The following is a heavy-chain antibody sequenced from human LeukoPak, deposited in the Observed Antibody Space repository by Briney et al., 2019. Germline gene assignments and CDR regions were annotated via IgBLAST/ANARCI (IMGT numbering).Heavy chain of an antibody. V-gene: IGHV3-23*01. D-gene: IGHD3-16*02. CDR3: AKFTESMITFGGVIVDYFDY. Sequence: GGSLRLSCAASGFTFSSYAMSWVRQAPGKGLEWVSAISGSGGSTYYADSVKGRFTISRDNSKNTLYLQMNSLRAEDTAVYYCAKFTESMITFGGVIVDYFDYWGQGTLVTVSS. J-gene: IGHJ4*02. CDR1: GFTFSSYA. CDR2: ISGSGGST.